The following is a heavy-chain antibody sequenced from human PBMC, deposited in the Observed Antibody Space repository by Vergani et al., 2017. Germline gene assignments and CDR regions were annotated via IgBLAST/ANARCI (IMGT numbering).Heavy chain of an antibody. CDR2: IYYSGST. V-gene: IGHV4-30-4*08. CDR1: GGSISSGDYY. CDR3: ARARGLATVPAAIDY. D-gene: IGHD2-2*01. Sequence: QVQLQESGPGLVKPSQTLSLTCTVSGGSISSGDYYWSWIRQPPGKGLEWIGYIYYSGSTYYNPSLKSRVTISVDTSKNQFSLKLSSVTAADTAVYYCARARGLATVPAAIDYWGQGTLVTVSS. J-gene: IGHJ4*02.